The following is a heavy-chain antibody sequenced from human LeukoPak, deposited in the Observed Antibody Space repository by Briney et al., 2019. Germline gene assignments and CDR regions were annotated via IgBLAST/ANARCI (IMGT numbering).Heavy chain of an antibody. J-gene: IGHJ5*02. CDR1: GNSFGDYY. CDR2: IYSTGSA. D-gene: IGHD4-17*01. V-gene: IGHV4-4*07. Sequence: SETLSLTCTVSGNSFGDYYWSWIRQPAGKGLEWIGRIYSTGSANYNPSLKSRVTMSVDTSENQFSLKLSSVTAADTAVYYCARVADYGDYVGGDWIDPWGQGTLVTVSS. CDR3: ARVADYGDYVGGDWIDP.